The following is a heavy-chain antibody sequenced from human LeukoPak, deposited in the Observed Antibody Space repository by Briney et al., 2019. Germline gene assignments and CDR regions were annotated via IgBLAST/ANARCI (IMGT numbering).Heavy chain of an antibody. D-gene: IGHD5-24*01. J-gene: IGHJ4*02. V-gene: IGHV3-7*01. Sequence: HPGGSLRLSCAASGFTSSNYWMNWVRQAPGKGLEWMANIKQGGGETYNVDSVKGRFSISRDNAKNSLYLQMNSLRAEDTAVFYCARGADGAFDYWGQGIVVTVSP. CDR1: GFTSSNYW. CDR3: ARGADGAFDY. CDR2: IKQGGGET.